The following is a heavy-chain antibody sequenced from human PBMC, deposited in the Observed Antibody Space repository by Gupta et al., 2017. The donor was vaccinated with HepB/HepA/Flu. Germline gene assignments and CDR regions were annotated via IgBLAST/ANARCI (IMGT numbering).Heavy chain of an antibody. D-gene: IGHD6-13*01. CDR2: ISGSGGST. V-gene: IGHV3-23*01. J-gene: IGHJ4*02. CDR3: AKGYSSSPIDY. Sequence: EVQLLESGGGLVQPGGSLRLSCAASGFTFICYAMSWVRQAPGKGLEWVSAISGSGGSTYYADSVKGRFTIARDNSKNTLYLQMNSLRAEDTAVYYCAKGYSSSPIDYWGQGTLVTVSS. CDR1: GFTFICYA.